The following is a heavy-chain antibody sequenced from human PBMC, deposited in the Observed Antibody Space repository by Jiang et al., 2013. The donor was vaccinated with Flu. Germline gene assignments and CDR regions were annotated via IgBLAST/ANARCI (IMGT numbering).Heavy chain of an antibody. Sequence: GLVKPSETLSLTCTVSGGSVSSGSYYWSWIRQPPGKGLEWIGYIYYSGSTNYNPSLKSRVTISVDTSKNQFSLKLSSVTAADTAVYYCARRLPIAVAPYFDYWGQGTLVTVSS. D-gene: IGHD6-19*01. CDR2: IYYSGST. V-gene: IGHV4-61*01. CDR3: ARRLPIAVAPYFDY. CDR1: GGSVSSGSYY. J-gene: IGHJ4*02.